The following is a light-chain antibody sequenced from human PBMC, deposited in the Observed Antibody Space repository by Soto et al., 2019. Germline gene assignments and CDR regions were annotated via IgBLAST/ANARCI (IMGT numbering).Light chain of an antibody. J-gene: IGKJ1*01. CDR2: ETS. CDR1: QSVSSN. CDR3: QQRSNWPG. V-gene: IGKV3-15*01. Sequence: EIVMTQSPATLSVSPGERATLSCRASQSVSSNLAWYQQKPGQAPRLLIYETSTRANGIPARFSGSGSGTEFTLTISSLEPEDFAVYYCQQRSNWPGFGQGTKVDIK.